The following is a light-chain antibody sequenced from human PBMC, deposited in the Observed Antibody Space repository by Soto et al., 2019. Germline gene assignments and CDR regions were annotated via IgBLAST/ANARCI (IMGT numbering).Light chain of an antibody. CDR2: LNSDGSH. CDR1: SGHSSNA. CDR3: QTWGTGTHVV. Sequence: QPVLTQSPSASPSLGASVKLTCTLSSGHSSNAIAWHQQQPEKGPRYLMKLNSDGSHSKGDVIPDRFSGASSGAERYLTLPSRQSEDEADYYCQTWGTGTHVVFGGGSKPTVL. V-gene: IGLV4-69*01. J-gene: IGLJ2*01.